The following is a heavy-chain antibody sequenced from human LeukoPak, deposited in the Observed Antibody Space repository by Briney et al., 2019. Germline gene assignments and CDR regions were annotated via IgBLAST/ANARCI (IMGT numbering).Heavy chain of an antibody. D-gene: IGHD5-24*01. J-gene: IGHJ2*01. CDR2: TRYDGSEK. Sequence: GGSLRLSCAASGFTFSIYGMHWVRQAPGKGLEWVAYTRYDGSEKYYAESLKGRFTISRDNSKNTLYLQMNSLRAEDTALYYCARSTRARYFDLWGRGTLVTVSS. CDR1: GFTFSIYG. V-gene: IGHV3-30*02. CDR3: ARSTRARYFDL.